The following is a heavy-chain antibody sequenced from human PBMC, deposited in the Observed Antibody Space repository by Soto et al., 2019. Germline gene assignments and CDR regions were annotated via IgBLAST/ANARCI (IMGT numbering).Heavy chain of an antibody. Sequence: QVQLVESGGGVVQPGRSLRLSCAASGFTFSSYGMHWVRQAPGKGLEWVAVTSYDGNDKYYADSVKGRFTISRDNSKNTLYLQINSLRAEDTAVFYCAKERYSSSWSPLDFDYRGQGTLVTVSS. J-gene: IGHJ4*02. CDR1: GFTFSSYG. CDR2: TSYDGNDK. V-gene: IGHV3-30*18. CDR3: AKERYSSSWSPLDFDY. D-gene: IGHD6-13*01.